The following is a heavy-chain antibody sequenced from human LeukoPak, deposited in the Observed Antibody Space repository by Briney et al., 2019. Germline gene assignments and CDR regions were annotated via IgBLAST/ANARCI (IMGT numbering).Heavy chain of an antibody. CDR1: GYRFTSYG. Sequence: GASVKVSCKTSGYRFTSYGISWVRQAPGQGLEWMGWISGYNGNTDYADSRDFAQKYQGRVTMTTDKSTSTAYVELRSLRSDDTAMYYCARGEGSGSYGYHDYWGQGTLVTVSS. V-gene: IGHV1-18*01. CDR3: ARGEGSGSYGYHDY. CDR2: ISGYNGNT. J-gene: IGHJ4*02. D-gene: IGHD3-10*01.